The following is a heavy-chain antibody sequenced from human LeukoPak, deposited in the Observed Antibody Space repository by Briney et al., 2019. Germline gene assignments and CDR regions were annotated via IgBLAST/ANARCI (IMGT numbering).Heavy chain of an antibody. CDR2: IWYDGSNK. Sequence: GGSLRLSCAASGFTFSSYGMHWVRQAPGKGLEWVAVIWYDGSNKYYADSVKGRFTISRDNSKNALYLQMNSLRAEDTAVYYCARGDSSGPTYYFDYWGQGTLVTVSS. CDR1: GFTFSSYG. D-gene: IGHD3-22*01. V-gene: IGHV3-33*01. J-gene: IGHJ4*02. CDR3: ARGDSSGPTYYFDY.